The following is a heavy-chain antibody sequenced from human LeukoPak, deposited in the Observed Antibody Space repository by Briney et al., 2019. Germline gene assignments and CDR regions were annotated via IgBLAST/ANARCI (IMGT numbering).Heavy chain of an antibody. CDR1: GGSISSYY. CDR3: ARVGGKYDAFDI. V-gene: IGHV4-59*01. D-gene: IGHD4-23*01. CDR2: IYYSGST. J-gene: IGHJ3*02. Sequence: PSETLSLTCTVSGGSISSYYWSWIRQPPGKGLEWIGYIYYSGSTNYNPSLKGRVTISVDTSKNQFSLKLSSVTAADTAVYYCARVGGKYDAFDIWGQGTMVTVSS.